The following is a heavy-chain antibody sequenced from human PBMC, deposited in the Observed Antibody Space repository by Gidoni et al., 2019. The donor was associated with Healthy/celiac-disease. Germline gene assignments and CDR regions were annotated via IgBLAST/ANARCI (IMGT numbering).Heavy chain of an antibody. CDR2: IIPILSIA. V-gene: IGHV1-69*08. CDR1: GGTFSSYT. D-gene: IGHD3-10*01. Sequence: QVQLVQSGAEVKKPGASVKVSCKASGGTFSSYTISWVRQAPGQGLEWMGRIIPILSIANYAQKFQGRVTITADKSTSTAYMELSSLRSEDTAVYYCARDFEHAMVRGVTNWFDPWGQGTLVTVSS. J-gene: IGHJ5*02. CDR3: ARDFEHAMVRGVTNWFDP.